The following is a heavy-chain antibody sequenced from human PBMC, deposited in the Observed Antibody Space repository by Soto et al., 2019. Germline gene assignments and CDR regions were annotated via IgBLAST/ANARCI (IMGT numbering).Heavy chain of an antibody. J-gene: IGHJ6*02. Sequence: SETLSLTCAVYGGSFSGYYWSWIRQPPGKGLEWIGEINHSGSTNYNPSLKSRVTISVDTSKNQFSLKLSSVTAADTAVYYCASAVVAAGYYGMDVWGQGTTVTVSS. CDR1: GGSFSGYY. V-gene: IGHV4-34*01. CDR2: INHSGST. CDR3: ASAVVAAGYYGMDV. D-gene: IGHD2-15*01.